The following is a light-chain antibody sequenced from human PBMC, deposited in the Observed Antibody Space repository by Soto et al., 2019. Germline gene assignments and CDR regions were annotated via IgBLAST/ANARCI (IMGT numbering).Light chain of an antibody. Sequence: ENVLTQSPGTLSLSPGERATLSCRASQSVSSNFLAWYQQKPGQAPRLLIYGASSRATGIPDRFSGSGSGTDLTLTISRLEPEDFAVYYCQQYDSSPPMYTFGQGTRLEIK. V-gene: IGKV3-20*01. CDR1: QSVSSNF. CDR2: GAS. CDR3: QQYDSSPPMYT. J-gene: IGKJ2*01.